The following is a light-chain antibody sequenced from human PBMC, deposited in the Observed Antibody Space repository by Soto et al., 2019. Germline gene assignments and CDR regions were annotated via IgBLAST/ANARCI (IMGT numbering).Light chain of an antibody. CDR2: DAS. V-gene: IGKV1-5*01. Sequence: DIQMTQSPSTLSASVGDRFTITCWASQSISTWLAWYQQKPGRAPKVLIYDASTLESGVPSRFSGSGSGRQFTLTISNLQPDDSGTYYCQQYNNYWTFGQGTKVDIK. CDR3: QQYNNYWT. J-gene: IGKJ1*01. CDR1: QSISTW.